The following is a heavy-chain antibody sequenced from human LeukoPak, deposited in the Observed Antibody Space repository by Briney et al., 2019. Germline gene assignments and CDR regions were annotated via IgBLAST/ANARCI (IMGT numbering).Heavy chain of an antibody. V-gene: IGHV4-30-2*01. CDR1: CCSISSGGFS. Sequence: TSENPSLTCGVSCCSISSGGFSRSRNPPPPRKGLEWIGYICHSGSTYYNPSLKSRVTISVDRSKNQFSLKLSSVTAADTAVYYCARGDGDYVLPFDYWGQGTLVTVSS. J-gene: IGHJ4*02. CDR3: ARGDGDYVLPFDY. CDR2: ICHSGST. D-gene: IGHD4-17*01.